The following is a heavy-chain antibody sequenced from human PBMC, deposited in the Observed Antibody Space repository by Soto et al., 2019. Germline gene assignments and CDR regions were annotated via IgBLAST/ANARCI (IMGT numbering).Heavy chain of an antibody. J-gene: IGHJ4*02. Sequence: QVQLQESGPGLVKPSGTLSLTCAVSGGSISSSNWWSWVRQPPGRGLEWIGEIYHSGSTNYNPPRTCRVTVSVDKSKNQFSLKLSSVTAADTAVYDCARCIAAAGPIVYWGQGALVTVSS. CDR2: IYHSGST. V-gene: IGHV4-4*02. D-gene: IGHD6-13*01. CDR3: ARCIAAAGPIVY. CDR1: GGSISSSNW.